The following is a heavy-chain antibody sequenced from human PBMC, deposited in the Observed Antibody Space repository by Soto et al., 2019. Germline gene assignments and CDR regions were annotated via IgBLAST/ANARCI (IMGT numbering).Heavy chain of an antibody. Sequence: ASVKVSCKASGYTFTSYGISWVRQAPGQGLEWMGWIGAYNGNTNYAQKLQGRVTMTTDTSTSTAYMELRSLRSDDTAVYYCARNPDPHCSGYDFALYFDYWGQGTLVTVSS. J-gene: IGHJ4*02. CDR3: ARNPDPHCSGYDFALYFDY. D-gene: IGHD5-12*01. CDR2: IGAYNGNT. V-gene: IGHV1-18*01. CDR1: GYTFTSYG.